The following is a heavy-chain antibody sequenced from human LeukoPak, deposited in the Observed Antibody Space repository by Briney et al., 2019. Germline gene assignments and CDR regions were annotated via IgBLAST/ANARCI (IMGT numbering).Heavy chain of an antibody. Sequence: GGSLRLSCAASGFTFSSYAMSWVRQAPGKGLEWVSVISGSGGSTYNADSVKGRFTISRDNSKNTLFLQMNSLRAEDTAVYYCAKDSGPYTSGYYGHWGQGTLVTVSS. CDR3: AKDSGPYTSGYYGH. V-gene: IGHV3-23*01. CDR2: ISGSGGST. D-gene: IGHD3-22*01. CDR1: GFTFSSYA. J-gene: IGHJ4*02.